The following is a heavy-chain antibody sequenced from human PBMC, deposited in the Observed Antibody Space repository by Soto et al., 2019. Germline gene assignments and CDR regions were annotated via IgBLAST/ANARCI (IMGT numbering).Heavy chain of an antibody. J-gene: IGHJ4*02. CDR1: GFSFSRHG. CDR2: ILNDGSAQ. D-gene: IGHD4-17*01. CDR3: ARDDDYLDSGLDY. Sequence: QVQLVESGGGVVQPGRSLRLTCAATGFSFSRHGMHWVRQAPGKGLEWLAVILNDGSAQEYADSVKGRFTISRDNSKNTLYLQMNNLRAEDTSVYYCARDDDYLDSGLDYWGQGILVTVSS. V-gene: IGHV3-33*01.